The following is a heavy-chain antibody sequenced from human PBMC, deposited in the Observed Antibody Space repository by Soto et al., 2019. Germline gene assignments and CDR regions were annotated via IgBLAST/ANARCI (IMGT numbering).Heavy chain of an antibody. J-gene: IGHJ4*02. Sequence: GGPLRLSCAASGFTFSSYSMNWVRQAPGKGLEWVSYISSSSSTIYYADSVKGRFTISRDNAKNSLYLQMNSLRAEDTAVYYCARVAGYSYGYNFDYWGQGTLVTVSS. D-gene: IGHD5-18*01. CDR3: ARVAGYSYGYNFDY. CDR2: ISSSSSTI. CDR1: GFTFSSYS. V-gene: IGHV3-48*01.